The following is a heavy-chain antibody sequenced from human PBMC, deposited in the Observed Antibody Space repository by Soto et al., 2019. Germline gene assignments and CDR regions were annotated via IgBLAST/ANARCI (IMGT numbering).Heavy chain of an antibody. CDR3: ARELSGNYFAFDL. D-gene: IGHD1-26*01. V-gene: IGHV3-33*01. Sequence: QLQLVESGGGVVQPGRSLRLSCAASGFTFSSYGMHWVRQAPGKGLEWVAVIWYDGSNKYYADSVKGRFIISRDNSKNTLYLQMNSLRGDDTAVYYCARELSGNYFAFDLWGQGTMVTVSS. J-gene: IGHJ3*01. CDR1: GFTFSSYG. CDR2: IWYDGSNK.